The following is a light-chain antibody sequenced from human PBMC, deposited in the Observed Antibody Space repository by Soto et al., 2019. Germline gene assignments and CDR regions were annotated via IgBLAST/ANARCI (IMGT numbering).Light chain of an antibody. CDR3: CSSSASSTFYV. Sequence: QSVLTQPASVSGSPGQSITISCTGTSSDVGTYNLVSWYQQHPGKAPKLMISEVSKRPSGDSHRFSGSKSGNTASLTISGRQAEDEAAYYCCSSSASSTFYVFGAGTKLTVL. CDR2: EVS. CDR1: SSDVGTYNL. V-gene: IGLV2-23*02. J-gene: IGLJ1*01.